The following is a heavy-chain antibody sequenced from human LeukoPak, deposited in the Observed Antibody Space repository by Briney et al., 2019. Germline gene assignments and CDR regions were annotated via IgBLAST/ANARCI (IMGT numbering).Heavy chain of an antibody. CDR2: ISYDGSNK. D-gene: IGHD1-26*01. J-gene: IGHJ4*02. V-gene: IGHV3-30-3*01. Sequence: PGGSLRLSCAASGFTFSSYAMHWVRQAPGKGLEWVAVISYDGSNKYYADSVKGRFTISRDNSKNTLYLQMNSLRAEDTAVYYCARTPQQYSGSYYPYWGQGTLVTVSS. CDR1: GFTFSSYA. CDR3: ARTPQQYSGSYYPY.